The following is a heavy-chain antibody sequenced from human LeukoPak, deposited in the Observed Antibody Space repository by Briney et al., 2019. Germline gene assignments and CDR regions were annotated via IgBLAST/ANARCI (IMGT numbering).Heavy chain of an antibody. J-gene: IGHJ5*02. Sequence: SQTLSLTCAVSGGSISSGGYSWSWIRQPPGKGLEWIGYIYHSASTYYSPSFKSRVTISVARSKNQCSLKLSSVTAADTAVYYCARGEGFGESGWFDTWGQGTLVTVSS. CDR2: IYHSAST. CDR1: GGSISSGGYS. D-gene: IGHD3-10*01. V-gene: IGHV4-30-2*01. CDR3: ARGEGFGESGWFDT.